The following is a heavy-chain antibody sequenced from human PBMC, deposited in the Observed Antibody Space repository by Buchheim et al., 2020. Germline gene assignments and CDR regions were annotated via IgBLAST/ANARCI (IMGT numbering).Heavy chain of an antibody. CDR1: GFTFSSYA. D-gene: IGHD4-11*01. Sequence: QVQLVESGGGVVKPGRSLRLSCAASGFTFSSYAMHWVRQAPGKGLEWVAVISYDGSNKYYAESVKGRFTISRDNSKNTLYLQMDSLRAEDTAVYYCARDHTVMRLFYGMDVWGQGTT. J-gene: IGHJ6*02. CDR2: ISYDGSNK. CDR3: ARDHTVMRLFYGMDV. V-gene: IGHV3-30*04.